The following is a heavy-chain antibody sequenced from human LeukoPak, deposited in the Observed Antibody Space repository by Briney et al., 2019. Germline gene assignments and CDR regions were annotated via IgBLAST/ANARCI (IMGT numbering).Heavy chain of an antibody. CDR3: ARERLYGAGSTWFDP. CDR1: GFTFSSYS. J-gene: IGHJ5*02. Sequence: GGSLRLSCAASGFTFSSYSMNWVRQAPGKGLEWVSYISSSGSTIYYADSVKGRFTISRDNAKNSLYLQMNSLRAEDTAVYYCARERLYGAGSTWFDPWGQGTLVTVSS. D-gene: IGHD3-10*01. CDR2: ISSSGSTI. V-gene: IGHV3-48*04.